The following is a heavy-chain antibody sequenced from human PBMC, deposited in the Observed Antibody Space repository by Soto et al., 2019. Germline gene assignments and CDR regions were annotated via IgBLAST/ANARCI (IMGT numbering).Heavy chain of an antibody. J-gene: IGHJ4*02. Sequence: QVQLQESGPGLVKPSETLSLTCVVSGGSINSSYWWNWVRQPPGKGLEWIGEISHGGSTNFNPSLKSRATISVDKSNNHLSLKLDSVTAADTAVYYCAREVSGIHAFDYWGQGTLVTVSS. CDR3: AREVSGIHAFDY. CDR2: ISHGGST. D-gene: IGHD1-20*01. CDR1: GGSINSSYW. V-gene: IGHV4-4*02.